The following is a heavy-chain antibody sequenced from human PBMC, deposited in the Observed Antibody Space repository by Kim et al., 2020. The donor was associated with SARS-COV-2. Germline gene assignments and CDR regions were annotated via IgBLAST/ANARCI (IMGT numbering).Heavy chain of an antibody. CDR2: ISGVGGNK. J-gene: IGHJ6*01. Sequence: GGSLRLSCVGSGFTFNTYAMSWVRQAPGKGLEWVSVISGVGGNKFYADSVRGRFTISRDNSKNILYLQMNSLIDEDTAVYYCANMVVLDGDQDYYDY. D-gene: IGHD2-15*01. CDR1: GFTFNTYA. CDR3: ANMVVLDGDQDYYDY. V-gene: IGHV3-23*01.